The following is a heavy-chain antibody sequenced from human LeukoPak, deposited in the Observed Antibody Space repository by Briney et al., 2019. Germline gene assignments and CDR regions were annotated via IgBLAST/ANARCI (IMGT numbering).Heavy chain of an antibody. Sequence: GASVKVSCKASGYTFTGYSMHWVRQAPGQGLEWMGRINPNSGATNYAQKFQGRVTMTRDTSISTAYMELSRLRSDDTAVYYCARGGIVVVPAAENWFDPWGQGTLVTVSS. CDR3: ARGGIVVVPAAENWFDP. D-gene: IGHD2-2*01. CDR2: INPNSGAT. CDR1: GYTFTGYS. J-gene: IGHJ5*02. V-gene: IGHV1-2*06.